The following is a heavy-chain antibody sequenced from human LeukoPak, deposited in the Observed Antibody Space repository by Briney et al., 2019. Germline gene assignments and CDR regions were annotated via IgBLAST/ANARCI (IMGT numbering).Heavy chain of an antibody. CDR2: ISGSGGST. J-gene: IGHJ4*02. CDR1: GFTFSSYA. Sequence: PGGSLRLSCAASGFTFSSYAMSWVRQAPGKGLEWVSAISGSGGSTYYADSVKGRFTISRNNSKNTVYLRMSSLRAEDTAIYYCAKALDGRGHWYERGADYWGQGTLVAVSS. CDR3: AKALDGRGHWYERGADY. D-gene: IGHD2-21*02. V-gene: IGHV3-23*01.